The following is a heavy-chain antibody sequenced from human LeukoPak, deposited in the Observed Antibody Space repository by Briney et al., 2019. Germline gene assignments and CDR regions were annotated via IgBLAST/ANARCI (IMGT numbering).Heavy chain of an antibody. J-gene: IGHJ4*02. CDR1: GFTFSSYS. CDR2: ISSSSSHI. Sequence: GGSLRLSCAASGFTFSSYSMTWVRQAPGKGLEWISSISSSSSHIYYADSVKGRFTISRDNSKNTLYLQMNSLRAEDTAVYYCARTSRYGYFDYWGQGTLVTVSS. CDR3: ARTSRYGYFDY. D-gene: IGHD1-14*01. V-gene: IGHV3-21*04.